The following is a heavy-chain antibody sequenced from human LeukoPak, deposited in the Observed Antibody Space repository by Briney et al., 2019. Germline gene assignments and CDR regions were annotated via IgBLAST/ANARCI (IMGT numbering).Heavy chain of an antibody. D-gene: IGHD1-1*01. J-gene: IGHJ4*02. CDR2: ISYDGSNK. V-gene: IGHV3-30*03. CDR1: GLTFSSYS. CDR3: ASHRGDYATGYFDY. Sequence: GGSLRLSCAASGLTFSSYSMHWVRQAPGKGLQWVAVISYDGSNKYYADSVKGRFTISKDNSHNTLYLQMNSLRAEDTAVYYCASHRGDYATGYFDYWGQGTLVTVSS.